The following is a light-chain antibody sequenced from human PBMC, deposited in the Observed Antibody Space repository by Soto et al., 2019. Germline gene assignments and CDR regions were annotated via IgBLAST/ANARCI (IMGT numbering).Light chain of an antibody. CDR1: SSDVGGYNY. J-gene: IGLJ1*01. V-gene: IGLV2-14*03. Sequence: QSALTQPASLSGSPGQSITISCTGTSSDVGGYNYVSWYQQHPGKAPKLMIYDVSNLPSGVSNRFSGSKSGNTASLTISGLQAEDESDYYCSSYSASSTTHYVFGTGTKLTVL. CDR3: SSYSASSTTHYV. CDR2: DVS.